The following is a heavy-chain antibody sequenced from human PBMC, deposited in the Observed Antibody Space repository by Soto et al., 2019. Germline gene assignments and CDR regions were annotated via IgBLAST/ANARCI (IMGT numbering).Heavy chain of an antibody. CDR1: GYTFTTYA. J-gene: IGHJ4*02. CDR2: INAGNGKT. Sequence: ASVKVSCKASGYTFTTYAMHWVRQAPGQRLEWMGWINAGNGKTKYSQKFRGRVAMTRDTSTSTAYMELRSLRSEDTAVYFCARISCKGGSCYFDFDHWGQGTLVTVSS. V-gene: IGHV1-3*01. D-gene: IGHD2-15*01. CDR3: ARISCKGGSCYFDFDH.